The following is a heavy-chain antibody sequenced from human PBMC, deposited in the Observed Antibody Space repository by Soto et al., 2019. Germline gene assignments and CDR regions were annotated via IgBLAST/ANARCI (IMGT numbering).Heavy chain of an antibody. Sequence: ASVKVSCKASGYTFTGYYIHWVRQAPGQGLEWMVWINPNSGGTKFAQKFQDRISVTRDTSINTAYMDLLSLTSDDTAVYYCARGFYGSDYYGMDVWGQGTTVTVAS. J-gene: IGHJ6*02. CDR3: ARGFYGSDYYGMDV. V-gene: IGHV1-2*02. CDR2: INPNSGGT. D-gene: IGHD3-10*01. CDR1: GYTFTGYY.